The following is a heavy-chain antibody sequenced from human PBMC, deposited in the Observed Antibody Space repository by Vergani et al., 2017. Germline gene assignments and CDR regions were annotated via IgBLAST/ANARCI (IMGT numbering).Heavy chain of an antibody. CDR1: GFTVSSNY. D-gene: IGHD2-15*01. Sequence: EVQLVESGGGLVQPGGSLRLSCAASGFTVSSNYMSWVRQAPGKGLEWVSVIYSSGSTYYADSVKGRFTISRHNSKNTLYLQMNSLRAEDTAVYYCARDMRYCSGGSCYYFDYWGQGTLVTVSS. V-gene: IGHV3-53*04. J-gene: IGHJ4*02. CDR3: ARDMRYCSGGSCYYFDY. CDR2: IYSSGST.